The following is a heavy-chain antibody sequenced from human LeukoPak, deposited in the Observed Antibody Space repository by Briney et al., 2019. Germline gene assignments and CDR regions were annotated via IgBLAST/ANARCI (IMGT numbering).Heavy chain of an antibody. J-gene: IGHJ4*02. CDR3: ARVIARVGAIVDY. Sequence: PGGSLRLSCAASGFTFSSYEMNWVRQAPGKGLEWVSYISSSGSTIYYADSVKGRFTISRDNAKNSLYLQMNSLRAEDTAVYYCARVIARVGAIVDYWGQGTLVTVSS. V-gene: IGHV3-48*03. CDR2: ISSSGSTI. CDR1: GFTFSSYE. D-gene: IGHD1-26*01.